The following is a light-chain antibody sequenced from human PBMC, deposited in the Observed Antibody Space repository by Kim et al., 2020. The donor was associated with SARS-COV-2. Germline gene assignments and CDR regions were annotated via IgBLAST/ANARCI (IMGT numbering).Light chain of an antibody. CDR2: GAS. CDR1: QSVSSN. V-gene: IGKV3-15*01. J-gene: IGKJ1*01. Sequence: VSPGERATLSCRASQSVSSNLAWYQQKPGQAPRLLIFGASTRATGVPARCSGSGFGTQFTLTISSLQSEDFALYFCQQFDNWPPTFGQGTKVDIK. CDR3: QQFDNWPPT.